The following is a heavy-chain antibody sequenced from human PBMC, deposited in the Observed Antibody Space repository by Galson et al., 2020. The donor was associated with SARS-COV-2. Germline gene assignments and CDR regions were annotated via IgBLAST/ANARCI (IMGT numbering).Heavy chain of an antibody. CDR3: AGEVVGATKYYYYYGMDV. Sequence: ASETLSLTCTVSGGSISSSSYYWGWIRQPPGKGLEWIGRIYYSGSTYYNPSLKSRVTISVDTSKNQFSLKLSSVTAAATAVYYCAGEVVGATKYYYYYGMDVWGQGTTVTVSS. CDR2: IYYSGST. D-gene: IGHD1-26*01. V-gene: IGHV4-39*07. CDR1: GGSISSSSYY. J-gene: IGHJ6*02.